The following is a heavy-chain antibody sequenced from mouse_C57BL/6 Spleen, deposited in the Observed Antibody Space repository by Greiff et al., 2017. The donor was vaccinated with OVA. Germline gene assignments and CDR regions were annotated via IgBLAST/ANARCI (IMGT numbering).Heavy chain of an antibody. D-gene: IGHD1-1*01. CDR3: ARYYYGSSYSYYFDY. Sequence: QVQLKQPGAELVMPGASVKLSCKASGYTFTSYWMHWVKQRPGQGLEWIGEIDPSDSYTNYNQKFKGKSTLTVDKSSSTAYMQLSSLTSEDSAVYYCARYYYGSSYSYYFDYWGQGTTLTVSS. J-gene: IGHJ2*01. CDR2: IDPSDSYT. CDR1: GYTFTSYW. V-gene: IGHV1-69*01.